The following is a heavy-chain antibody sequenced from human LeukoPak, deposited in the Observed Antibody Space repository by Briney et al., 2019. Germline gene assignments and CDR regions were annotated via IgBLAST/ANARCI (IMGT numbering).Heavy chain of an antibody. V-gene: IGHV4-59*01. D-gene: IGHD3-16*02. J-gene: IGHJ6*02. CDR3: AREAGYDYVWGSYRPGMDV. CDR1: GGSISSYY. CDR2: IYYSGST. Sequence: ETLSLTCTVSGGSISSYYWSWIRQPPGKGLEWIGYIYYSGSTNYNPSLKSRVTISVDTSKNQFSLKLSSVTAADTAVYYCAREAGYDYVWGSYRPGMDVWGQGTTVTVSS.